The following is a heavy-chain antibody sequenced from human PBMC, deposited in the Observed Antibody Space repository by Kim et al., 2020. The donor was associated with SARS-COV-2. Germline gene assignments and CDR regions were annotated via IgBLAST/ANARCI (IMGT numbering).Heavy chain of an antibody. Sequence: SETLSLTCAVYGGSFSGYYWSWIRQPPGKGLEWIGEINHSGSTNYNPSLKSRVTISVDTSKNQFSLKLSSVTAADTAVYYCARRKGYQLLYYNWFDPWGQGTLVTVSS. CDR2: INHSGST. CDR3: ARRKGYQLLYYNWFDP. V-gene: IGHV4-34*01. J-gene: IGHJ5*02. D-gene: IGHD2-2*01. CDR1: GGSFSGYY.